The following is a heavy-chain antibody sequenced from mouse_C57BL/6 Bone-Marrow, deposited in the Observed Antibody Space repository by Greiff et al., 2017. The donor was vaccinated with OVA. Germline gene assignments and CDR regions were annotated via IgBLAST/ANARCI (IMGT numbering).Heavy chain of an antibody. D-gene: IGHD2-1*01. CDR1: GYTFTSYW. CDR3: ARRNGNYVFDY. V-gene: IGHV1-53*01. J-gene: IGHJ2*01. Sequence: QVQLKQPGAELVRPGTSVKLSCKASGYTFTSYWMHWVKQRPGQGLEWIGNINPSNGGTNYNEKFKSKATLTVDKSSSTAYMQLSSLTSEDSAVYYCARRNGNYVFDYWGQGTTLTVSS. CDR2: INPSNGGT.